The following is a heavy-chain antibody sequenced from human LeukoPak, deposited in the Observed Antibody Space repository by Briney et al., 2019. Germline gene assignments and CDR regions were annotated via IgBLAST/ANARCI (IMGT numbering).Heavy chain of an antibody. Sequence: GGSLRLSCAASGFTFNSYAMSWVRQAPWERLQWVSGISDSGGNTYYADSVRGRFTISRDNSKNTLYLQMNSLRAEDTAVYYCAKDRKLYYDSSGYYLIVGTEYFQHWGQGTLVTVSS. CDR1: GFTFNSYA. V-gene: IGHV3-23*01. CDR3: AKDRKLYYDSSGYYLIVGTEYFQH. D-gene: IGHD3-22*01. J-gene: IGHJ1*01. CDR2: ISDSGGNT.